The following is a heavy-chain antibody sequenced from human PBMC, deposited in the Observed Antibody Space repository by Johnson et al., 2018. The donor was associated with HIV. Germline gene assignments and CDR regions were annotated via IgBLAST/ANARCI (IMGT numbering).Heavy chain of an antibody. V-gene: IGHV3-20*04. D-gene: IGHD1-26*01. Sequence: VQLVESGGGLVKPGGSLRLSCAASGFTFDDYGMSWVRQAPGKGLEWVSGINWNGGSTGYADSVKGRFTISRDNAKNSMYLQMNSLRAEDTALYYCTSDRRGSSGAFDIWGQGTMVTVSS. CDR3: TSDRRGSSGAFDI. J-gene: IGHJ3*02. CDR2: INWNGGST. CDR1: GFTFDDYG.